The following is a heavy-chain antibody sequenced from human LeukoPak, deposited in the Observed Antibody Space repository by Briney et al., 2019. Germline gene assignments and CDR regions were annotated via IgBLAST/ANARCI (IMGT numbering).Heavy chain of an antibody. CDR1: GFTFSSYA. Sequence: GGSLRLSCAVSGFTFSSYAVGWVRQAPGKGLEWVSGISGSGDTTYYADSVQGRFTISRDNSKNIVHLEMNSLRAEDTAVYYCAKSLSLQYGSHWGQGTLVTVSS. CDR3: AKSLSLQYGSH. D-gene: IGHD4-11*01. J-gene: IGHJ4*02. V-gene: IGHV3-23*01. CDR2: ISGSGDTT.